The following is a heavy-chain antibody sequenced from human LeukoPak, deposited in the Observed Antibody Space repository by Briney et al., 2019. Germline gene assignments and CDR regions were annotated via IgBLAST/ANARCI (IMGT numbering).Heavy chain of an antibody. CDR1: GGSISSYY. V-gene: IGHV4-59*12. J-gene: IGHJ4*02. D-gene: IGHD1-26*01. Sequence: PSETLSLTCTVSGGSISSYYWSWIRQPPGKGLEWIGYIYYSGSTNYNPSLKSRVTISVDTSKNQFSLKVTSVTAADTAVYYCARESGNYRYFDYWGQGTLVTVSS. CDR2: IYYSGST. CDR3: ARESGNYRYFDY.